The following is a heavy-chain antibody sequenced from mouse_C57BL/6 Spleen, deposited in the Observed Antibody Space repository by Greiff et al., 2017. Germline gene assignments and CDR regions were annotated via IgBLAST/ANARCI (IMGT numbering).Heavy chain of an antibody. CDR1: GFTFSDYY. V-gene: IGHV5-12*01. D-gene: IGHD2-3*01. J-gene: IGHJ4*01. CDR3: ARGIYDGYLYAMDY. Sequence: EVMLVESGGGLVQPGGSLKLSCAASGFTFSDYYMYWVRQTPEKRLEWVAYISNGGGSNYYPDTVNGRFTISRDNAKNTLYLQMSRLKSEDTAMYYCARGIYDGYLYAMDYWGQGTSVTVSS. CDR2: ISNGGGSN.